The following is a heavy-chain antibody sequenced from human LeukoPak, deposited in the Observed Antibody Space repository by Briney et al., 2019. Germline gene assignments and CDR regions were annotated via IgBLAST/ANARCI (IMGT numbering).Heavy chain of an antibody. D-gene: IGHD4-17*01. V-gene: IGHV1-46*01. J-gene: IGHJ4*02. CDR2: ISPSGGST. CDR1: GYTFTSNY. Sequence: GASVKVSCKTFGYTFTSNYMHWVRQAPGQRPEWMGVISPSGGSTTYAQKFQGRVTLTRDMSTSTDYLELSSLRSEDTAVYYCARVGGYGDYLSYWGQGTLVTVSS. CDR3: ARVGGYGDYLSY.